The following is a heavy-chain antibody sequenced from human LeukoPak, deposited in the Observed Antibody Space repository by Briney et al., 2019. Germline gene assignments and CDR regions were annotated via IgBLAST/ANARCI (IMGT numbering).Heavy chain of an antibody. V-gene: IGHV4-31*03. CDR2: IYYSGST. CDR1: GGSISSSSYY. Sequence: SETLSLTCTVSGGSISSSSYYWSWIRQHPGKGLEWIGYIYYSGSTYYNPSLKSRVTISVDKSKNQFSLKLSSVTAADTAVYYCARGGYYYGSGSYSAFDIWGQGTMVTVSS. J-gene: IGHJ3*02. D-gene: IGHD3-10*01. CDR3: ARGGYYYGSGSYSAFDI.